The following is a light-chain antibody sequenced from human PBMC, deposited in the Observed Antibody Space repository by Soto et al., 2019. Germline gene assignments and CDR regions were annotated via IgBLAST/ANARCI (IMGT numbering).Light chain of an antibody. CDR2: EVS. J-gene: IGLJ1*01. V-gene: IGLV2-8*01. Sequence: QSVLTQPPSASGSPGQSVTISCTGTSSDVGGYNYVSWYQQYPGKAPKLMIYEVSKRPSGVPDRFSGSKSGNTASLTVSGLQAEDEADYYCSSYAGSNNLGVFGTGTKVTV. CDR3: SSYAGSNNLGV. CDR1: SSDVGGYNY.